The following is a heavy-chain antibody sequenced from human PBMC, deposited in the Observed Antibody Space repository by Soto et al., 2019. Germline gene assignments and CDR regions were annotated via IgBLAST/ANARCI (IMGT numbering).Heavy chain of an antibody. V-gene: IGHV3-23*01. J-gene: IGHJ4*02. Sequence: PWGSLRLSCAASGVTFSSDAMSWVRQAPGKGLEWVSAISGSGGSTYYADSVKGRFTISRDNSKNTLYLQMNSLRAEDTAVYYLAKNYKWNQTGSDYWGQGLLVTGFS. CDR3: AKNYKWNQTGSDY. CDR2: ISGSGGST. CDR1: GVTFSSDA. D-gene: IGHD1-20*01.